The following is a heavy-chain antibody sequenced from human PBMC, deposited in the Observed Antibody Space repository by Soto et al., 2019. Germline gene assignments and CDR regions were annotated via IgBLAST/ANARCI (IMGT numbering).Heavy chain of an antibody. CDR2: ISSSSSTI. J-gene: IGHJ3*02. CDR1: GFTFSSYS. V-gene: IGHV3-48*01. CDR3: ARALTSFPEAFDI. Sequence: GGSLRLSCAASGFTFSSYSMNWVRQAPGKGLEWVSYISSSSSTIYYADSVKGRFTISRDNAKNSLYLQMNSLRAEDTAVYYCARALTSFPEAFDIWGQGTMVTVSS. D-gene: IGHD7-27*01.